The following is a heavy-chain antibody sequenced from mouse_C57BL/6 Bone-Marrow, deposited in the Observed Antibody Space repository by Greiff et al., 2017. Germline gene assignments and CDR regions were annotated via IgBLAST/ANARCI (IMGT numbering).Heavy chain of an antibody. D-gene: IGHD4-1*01. J-gene: IGHJ3*01. CDR1: GYTFTSYW. Sequence: VKLQQPGAELVKPGASVKLSCKASGYTFTSYWMQWVKQRPGQGLEWIGEIDPSDSYTNYNQKFKGKATLTVDTSSSTAYMQLSSLTSEDSAVYYCARNWDVGAYWGQGTLVTVSA. V-gene: IGHV1-50*01. CDR2: IDPSDSYT. CDR3: ARNWDVGAY.